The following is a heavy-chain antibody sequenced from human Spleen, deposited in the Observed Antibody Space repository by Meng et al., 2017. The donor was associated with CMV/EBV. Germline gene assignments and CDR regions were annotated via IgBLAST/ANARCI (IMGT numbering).Heavy chain of an antibody. V-gene: IGHV3-21*01. CDR3: ARSWELATLDY. Sequence: GESLKISCAASGFTFAGYTMNWVRQAPGKGLEWVSSISSSSTYIYYADSVRGRFTISRDNARNSLYLQVDSLRADDTAVYYCARSWELATLDYWGQGTLVTVSS. CDR1: GFTFAGYT. CDR2: ISSSSTYI. D-gene: IGHD1-26*01. J-gene: IGHJ4*02.